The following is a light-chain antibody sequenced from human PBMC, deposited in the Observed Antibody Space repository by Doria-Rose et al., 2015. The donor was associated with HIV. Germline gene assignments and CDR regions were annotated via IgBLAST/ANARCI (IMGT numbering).Light chain of an antibody. V-gene: IGKV1-8*01. J-gene: IGKJ5*01. Sequence: MTQSPSSFSASTGDRVTITCRASQGIRSYLARYQQKPGRAPNLLIYAASTLQSGVPSRFGGSGSGTDFTLTISCLQSEDFATYYCQQYYSYPRAFGQGTRLEIK. CDR3: QQYYSYPRA. CDR2: AAS. CDR1: QGIRSY.